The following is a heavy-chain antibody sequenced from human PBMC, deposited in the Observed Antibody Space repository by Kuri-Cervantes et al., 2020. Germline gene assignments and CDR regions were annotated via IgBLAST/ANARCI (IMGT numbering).Heavy chain of an antibody. J-gene: IGHJ6*02. CDR1: GASISSGGYY. Sequence: SETLSLTCTVSGASISSGGYYWSWIRQPPGKGLEWIGYIYYDGSTYYNPSLKSRLTISVDTSKNQFSLRLSSVTAADTAVYYCARGHYYYGMDVWGQGTTVTVSS. CDR2: IYYDGST. CDR3: ARGHYYYGMDV. V-gene: IGHV4-30-4*01.